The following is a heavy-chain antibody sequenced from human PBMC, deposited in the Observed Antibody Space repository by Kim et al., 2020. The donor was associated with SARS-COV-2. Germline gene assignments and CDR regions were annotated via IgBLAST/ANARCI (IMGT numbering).Heavy chain of an antibody. J-gene: IGHJ5*02. Sequence: SETLSLTCNVSFYTIHGYYWSWIRQPPGKGLEWIVDIFSSGSTNYNPSPKSRVTISMDMSKNEFSLRLTSVTAAGTAAYYSARWCALGGGYHCDSWGLGT. CDR1: FYTIHGYY. V-gene: IGHV4-59*01. CDR2: IFSSGST. CDR3: ARWCALGGGYHCDS. D-gene: IGHD3-16*01.